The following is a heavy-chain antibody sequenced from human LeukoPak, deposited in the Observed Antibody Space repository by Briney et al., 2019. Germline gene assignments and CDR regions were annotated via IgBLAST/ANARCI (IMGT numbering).Heavy chain of an antibody. J-gene: IGHJ4*02. CDR1: GFTSSDYY. CDR3: AREGPRIAAAGPFDY. V-gene: IGHV3-11*06. D-gene: IGHD6-13*01. CDR2: ISSSSSYT. Sequence: GGSLRLSCAASGFTSSDYYMSWIRQAPGKGLEWVSYISSSSSYTNYADSVKGRFTISRDNAKNSLYLQMNSLRAEDTAVYYCAREGPRIAAAGPFDYWGQGTLVTVSS.